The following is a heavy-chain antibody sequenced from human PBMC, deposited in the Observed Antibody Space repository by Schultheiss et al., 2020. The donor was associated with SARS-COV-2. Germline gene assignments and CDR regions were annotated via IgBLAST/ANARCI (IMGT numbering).Heavy chain of an antibody. J-gene: IGHJ5*02. D-gene: IGHD3-3*01. CDR3: ARGQLRFLEWTKNNWFDP. CDR2: ISSSSSYI. V-gene: IGHV3-21*01. CDR1: GASISSNFYY. Sequence: ETLSLTCSVSGASISSNFYYWTWIRQPPGKGLEWVSSISSSSSYIYYADSVKGRFTISRDNAKNSLYLQMNSLRAEDTAVYYCARGQLRFLEWTKNNWFDPWGQGTLVTVSS.